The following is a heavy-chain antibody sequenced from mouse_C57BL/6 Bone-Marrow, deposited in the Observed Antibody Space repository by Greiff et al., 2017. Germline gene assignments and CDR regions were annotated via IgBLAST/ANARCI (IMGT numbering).Heavy chain of an antibody. CDR3: ASGGIYDGDD. V-gene: IGHV1-69*01. CDR1: GFTFNGYW. D-gene: IGHD2-1*01. Sequence: QVQLQQPGAELVMPGASVKLSCTASGFTFNGYWMHWVKQRTEQGLEWIGEIDPADGYTNYAPKFKGKSTLTVDKSSSTAYLQLSSLTSEDSAVYYCASGGIYDGDDWGQGTPLTVSS. J-gene: IGHJ2*01. CDR2: IDPADGYT.